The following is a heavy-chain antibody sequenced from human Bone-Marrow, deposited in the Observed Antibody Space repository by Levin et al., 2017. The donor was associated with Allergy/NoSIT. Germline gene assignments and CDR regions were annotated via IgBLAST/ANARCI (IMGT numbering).Heavy chain of an antibody. J-gene: IGHJ4*02. CDR3: ARAGGRDVYRGFDY. V-gene: IGHV3-30*04. CDR1: GFSFSDYS. CDR2: ISYDGSKK. D-gene: IGHD5-24*01. Sequence: GESLKISCAASGFSFSDYSMYWVRQAPGRGLEWVAIISYDGSKKEYADSVKGRFTISRDNSEGTLDLHMNSLEVEDTAAYYCARAGGRDVYRGFDYCGQGSLVTVSS.